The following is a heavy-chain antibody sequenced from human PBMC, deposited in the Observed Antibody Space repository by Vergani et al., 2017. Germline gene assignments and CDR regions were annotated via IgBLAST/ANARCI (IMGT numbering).Heavy chain of an antibody. CDR2: LSGGGGST. D-gene: IGHD1-26*01. CDR1: GFTFSTYA. J-gene: IGHJ4*02. Sequence: EVQLLESGGSLKQPGGSVRLSCAASGFTFSTYAMHWVRQAPGKGLEWVSALSGGGGSTYYADSFKGRFIISRDNSRDTLYLQMNSLRPEDTATYYCVGDAGSYENFFDSWGQGTLVTVSS. V-gene: IGHV3-23*01. CDR3: VGDAGSYENFFDS.